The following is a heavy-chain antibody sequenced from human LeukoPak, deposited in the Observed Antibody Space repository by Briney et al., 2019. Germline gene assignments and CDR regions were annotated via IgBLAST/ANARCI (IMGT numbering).Heavy chain of an antibody. Sequence: GGSLRLSCAASGLIFDDYTMHWVRQAPGKGLEWVSLISRNGAVTKYADSVRGRFTVSRDNSKNSLYLQMNSLRAEDTAVYYCARARGSSSSGSIDYWGQGTLVTVSS. CDR3: ARARGSSSSGSIDY. D-gene: IGHD6-6*01. CDR1: GLIFDDYT. V-gene: IGHV3-43*01. J-gene: IGHJ4*02. CDR2: ISRNGAVT.